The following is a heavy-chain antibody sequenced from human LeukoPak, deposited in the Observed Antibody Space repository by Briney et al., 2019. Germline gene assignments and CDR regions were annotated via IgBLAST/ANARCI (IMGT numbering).Heavy chain of an antibody. J-gene: IGHJ4*02. CDR3: AKDPGTGSSAPFDY. Sequence: GGSLRLSCAASGFTFSSYVMKWVRQAPGKGLEWVSTISGGGDYTYYADSVKGRFTISRENSKNTLYLQMNSLRAEDTAVYYCAKDPGTGSSAPFDYCGQATLVTVSS. D-gene: IGHD3-10*01. CDR1: GFTFSSYV. CDR2: ISGGGDYT. V-gene: IGHV3-23*01.